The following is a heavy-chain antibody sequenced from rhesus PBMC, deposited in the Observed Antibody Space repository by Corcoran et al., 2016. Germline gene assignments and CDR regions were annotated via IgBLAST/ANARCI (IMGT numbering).Heavy chain of an antibody. D-gene: IGHD1-26*01. Sequence: QVQLQESGPGLVKPSETLSLTCAVSGGSVSSSNWWRWIRQPPGQGLEWIGYISGSSGSTDYNPSPKSRVTISTDTSKNQFSLKLSSVTAADTAVYYCAYGDWNFHFDYWGQGVLVTVSS. V-gene: IGHV4-65*01. CDR1: GGSVSSSNW. J-gene: IGHJ4*01. CDR2: ISGSSGST. CDR3: AYGDWNFHFDY.